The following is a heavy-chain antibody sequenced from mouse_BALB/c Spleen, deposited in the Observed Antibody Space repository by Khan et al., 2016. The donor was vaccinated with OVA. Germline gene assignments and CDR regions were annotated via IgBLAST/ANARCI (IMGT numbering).Heavy chain of an antibody. CDR3: ARGGLRRPGAMDY. CDR1: GFNIKDTY. Sequence: VQLQQSGAELVKPGASVKLSCTASGFNIKDTYMHWVKQRPEQGLEWIGRIDPANGNTKYDPKFQGKATITADTSSNTAYLQLSSLTSEDTAVYYCARGGLRRPGAMDYWGQGTSVTVSS. J-gene: IGHJ4*01. D-gene: IGHD2-2*01. CDR2: IDPANGNT. V-gene: IGHV14-3*02.